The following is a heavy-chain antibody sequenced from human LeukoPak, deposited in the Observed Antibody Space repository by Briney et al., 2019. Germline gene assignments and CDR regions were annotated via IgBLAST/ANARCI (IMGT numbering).Heavy chain of an antibody. J-gene: IGHJ3*02. D-gene: IGHD3-10*01. V-gene: IGHV4-4*02. CDR1: GDSISSSNW. CDR2: IYHSGST. Sequence: PSETLSLTCAVSGDSISSSNWWSWVRQPPGKGLEWIGEIYHSGSTNYYPSLKSRVTISVDKSKNQFSLRLSSMTAADTAVYDCASVLWFGDQGGGAFYSWGKGTMVRVSS. CDR3: ASVLWFGDQGGGAFYS.